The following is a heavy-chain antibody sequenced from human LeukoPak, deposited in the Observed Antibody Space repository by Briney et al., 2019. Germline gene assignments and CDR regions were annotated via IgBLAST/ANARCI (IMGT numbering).Heavy chain of an antibody. CDR1: GYTLTEMS. V-gene: IGHV1-24*01. J-gene: IGHJ6*02. D-gene: IGHD2-2*01. CDR3: TTCLNGAGQPVAIYYYGMDV. CDR2: FDPEDGET. Sequence: ASVKVSCKVSGYTLTEMSIHWVPQAPGGALEWMGGFDPEDGETVYAPKFQGRVTMTEDTSADTAYMELSSLRSEDTAVYYCTTCLNGAGQPVAIYYYGMDVWGQGTTVTVSS.